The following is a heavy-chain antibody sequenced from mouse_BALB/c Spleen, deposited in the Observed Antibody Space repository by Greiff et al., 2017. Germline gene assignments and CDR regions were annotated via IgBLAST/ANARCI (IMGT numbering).Heavy chain of an antibody. Sequence: EVHLVESGGGLVQPGGSLKLSCAASGFTFSSYTMSWVRQTPEKRLEWVAYISNGGGSTYYPDTVKGRFTISRDNAKNTLYLQMSSLKSEDTAMYYCARRDYDYPMDYWGQGTSVTVSS. V-gene: IGHV5-12-2*01. CDR2: ISNGGGST. CDR1: GFTFSSYT. J-gene: IGHJ4*01. CDR3: ARRDYDYPMDY. D-gene: IGHD2-4*01.